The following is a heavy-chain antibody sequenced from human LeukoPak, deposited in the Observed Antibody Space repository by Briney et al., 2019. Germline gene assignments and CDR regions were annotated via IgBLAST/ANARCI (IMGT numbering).Heavy chain of an antibody. CDR3: VRKNRDFNAAFDI. V-gene: IGHV3-53*01. J-gene: IGHJ3*02. CDR1: GFTVSNNY. Sequence: PGGSLRLSCTASGFTVSNNYMSWVRQAPGKGLEWVSINYSDSNTNYADSVKGRFTISRDTSQNTLSLQMNSLRAEDTAVYYCVRKNRDFNAAFDIWGQGTVVTVSS. CDR2: NYSDSNT. D-gene: IGHD1-14*01.